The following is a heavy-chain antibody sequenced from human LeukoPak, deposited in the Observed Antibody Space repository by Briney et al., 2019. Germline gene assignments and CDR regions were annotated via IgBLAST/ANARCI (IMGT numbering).Heavy chain of an antibody. V-gene: IGHV4-34*01. CDR2: INHSGST. CDR3: ASHLRLDAFDI. Sequence: SETLSLTCAVYGGSFSGFYWSWIRQPPGKGLEWIGEINHSGSTNYNPSLKSRVTISEDTSKKQFSLKLSSVTAADTAVYYCASHLRLDAFDIWGKGTMVTVSS. J-gene: IGHJ3*02. D-gene: IGHD3-16*01. CDR1: GGSFSGFY.